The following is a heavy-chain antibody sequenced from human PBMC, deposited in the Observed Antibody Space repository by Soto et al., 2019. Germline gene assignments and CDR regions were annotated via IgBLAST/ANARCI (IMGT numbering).Heavy chain of an antibody. V-gene: IGHV4-59*01. Sequence: TSETLSLTCTVSGGSISSYYWSWIRRPPGKGLEWIGYIYYSGSTNYNPSLKSRVTISVDTSKNQFSLKLSSVTAADTAVYYCARGFLNYYDSSGYPWSQGTLVTVSS. J-gene: IGHJ5*02. CDR3: ARGFLNYYDSSGYP. CDR1: GGSISSYY. CDR2: IYYSGST. D-gene: IGHD3-22*01.